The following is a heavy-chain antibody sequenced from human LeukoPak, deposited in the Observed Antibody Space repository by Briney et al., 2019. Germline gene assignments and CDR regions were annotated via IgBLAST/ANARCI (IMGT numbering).Heavy chain of an antibody. V-gene: IGHV3-7*01. J-gene: IGHJ4*02. D-gene: IGHD6-19*01. CDR3: TRVIVAVPGYFDYFDF. Sequence: GGSLRLSCTASGFSFSNHYMRWIRQAPGKGLEWVANINEDGSNKWHLGSVKGRFTVSRDNARNSLYLQMNSLRVEDAAVYYCTRVIVAVPGYFDYFDFWGQGVLVTVSS. CDR1: GFSFSNHY. CDR2: INEDGSNK.